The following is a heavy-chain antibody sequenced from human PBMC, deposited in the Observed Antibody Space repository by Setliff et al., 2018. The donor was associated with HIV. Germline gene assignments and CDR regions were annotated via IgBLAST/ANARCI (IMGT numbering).Heavy chain of an antibody. D-gene: IGHD3-22*01. V-gene: IGHV4-61*05. CDR3: ARRVVTLSPLFDY. CDR2: IYTSGST. CDR1: GGSINISSYY. Sequence: SETLSLTCTVSGGSINISSYYWGWIRQPPGKGLEWIGYIYTSGSTNYNPSLRSRVTISVDTSKNHFSLKQSSVTAADTAVYYCARRVVTLSPLFDYWGQGTLVTVSS. J-gene: IGHJ4*02.